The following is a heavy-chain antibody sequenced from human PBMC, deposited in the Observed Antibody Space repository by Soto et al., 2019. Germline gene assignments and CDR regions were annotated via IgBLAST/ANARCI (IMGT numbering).Heavy chain of an antibody. V-gene: IGHV4-34*01. CDR2: INHSGST. Sequence: SETLSLTCAVYGGSFSGYYCSWIRQPPGKGLEWIGEINHSGSTNYNPSLKSRVTISVDTSKNQFSLKLSPVSAADTAVYYCARQNRFGELLFYFDYRGQGTLVTVSS. CDR1: GGSFSGYY. CDR3: ARQNRFGELLFYFDY. J-gene: IGHJ4*02. D-gene: IGHD3-10*01.